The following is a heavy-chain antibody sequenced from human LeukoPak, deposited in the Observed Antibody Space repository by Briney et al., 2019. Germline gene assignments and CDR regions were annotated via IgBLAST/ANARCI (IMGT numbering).Heavy chain of an antibody. V-gene: IGHV1-69*06. CDR1: GGTFSSYA. D-gene: IGHD2-15*01. CDR3: ARAMDCSGGSCYWFDP. Sequence: SVKVSCKASGGTFSSYAISWVRQAPGQGLEWMGGIIPIFGTANYAQKFQGRVTITADKSTSTAYMELSSLRSEDTAVYYCARAMDCSGGSCYWFDPWGQGTLVTVSS. J-gene: IGHJ5*02. CDR2: IIPIFGTA.